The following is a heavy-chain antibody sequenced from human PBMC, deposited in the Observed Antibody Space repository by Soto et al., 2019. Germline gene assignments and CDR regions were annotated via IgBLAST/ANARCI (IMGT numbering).Heavy chain of an antibody. Sequence: ASVKVSCKASGYTFTGYGISWVRQAPGQGLEWMGWISAYNGNTNYAQKLQGRVTMTTDTSTSTAYMELRSLRSDDTAVYYCARNKGYCSSTSCYRVYYYYYMDVWGKGTTVTVSS. CDR3: ARNKGYCSSTSCYRVYYYYYMDV. J-gene: IGHJ6*03. V-gene: IGHV1-18*01. CDR1: GYTFTGYG. CDR2: ISAYNGNT. D-gene: IGHD2-2*02.